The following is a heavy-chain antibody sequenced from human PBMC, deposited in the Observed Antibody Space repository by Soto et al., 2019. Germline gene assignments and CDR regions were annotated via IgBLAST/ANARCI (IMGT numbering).Heavy chain of an antibody. CDR2: IIPIFGTA. V-gene: IGHV1-69*05. D-gene: IGHD5-18*01. Sequence: QVQLVQSGAEVKKPGSSVKVSCKASGGTFSSYAISWVRQAPGQGLEWMGGIIPIFGTANYAQKFQGRVTITXXEXTXXAYMELSSLRSEDTAVYYCARNVDTAMVGGYYFDYWGQGTLVTVSS. CDR1: GGTFSSYA. J-gene: IGHJ4*02. CDR3: ARNVDTAMVGGYYFDY.